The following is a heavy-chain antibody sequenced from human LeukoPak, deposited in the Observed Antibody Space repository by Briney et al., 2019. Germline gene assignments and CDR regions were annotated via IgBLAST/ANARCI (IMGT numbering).Heavy chain of an antibody. CDR2: ISYSGST. CDR1: GASISSRDYY. V-gene: IGHV4-30-4*01. CDR3: ASSSGGDFWSGYRLYFAY. J-gene: IGHJ4*02. D-gene: IGHD3-3*01. Sequence: SQTLSLTCAVSGASISSRDYYWSWIRQTPGTGLEWIGYISYSGSTFSNPSLKSRVSVSVDTSKNQFSLKVTSVTAADSAVYYCASSSGGDFWSGYRLYFAYWGRGSLVTVSP.